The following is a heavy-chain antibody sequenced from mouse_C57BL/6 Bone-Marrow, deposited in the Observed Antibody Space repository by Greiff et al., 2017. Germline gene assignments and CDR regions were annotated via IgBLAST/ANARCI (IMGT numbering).Heavy chain of an antibody. Sequence: VQLQQSGAELVRPGASVKLSCTASGFNIKDDYMHWVKQRPEQGLEWIGWIDPENGDTEYASKFQGKATITADTSSNTAYLQLSSLTSEDAAVYYCTPYYYGSEAYWGQGTLVTVSA. CDR3: TPYYYGSEAY. D-gene: IGHD1-1*01. V-gene: IGHV14-4*01. CDR2: IDPENGDT. CDR1: GFNIKDDY. J-gene: IGHJ3*01.